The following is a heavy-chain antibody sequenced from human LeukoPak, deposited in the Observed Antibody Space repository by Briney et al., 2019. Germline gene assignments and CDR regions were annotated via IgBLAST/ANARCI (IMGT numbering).Heavy chain of an antibody. J-gene: IGHJ4*02. CDR1: GFTFSSYA. V-gene: IGHV3-23*01. CDR3: AKVAGIGAAGTGQGDY. CDR2: ISGSGGST. D-gene: IGHD6-13*01. Sequence: GGSLRLSCAASGFTFSSYAMSWVRQAPGKGLEWVSAISGSGGSTYYADSVKGRFTISRDNSKNTLYLQMNSLRAEDTAVYYCAKVAGIGAAGTGQGDYWGQGTLVTVSS.